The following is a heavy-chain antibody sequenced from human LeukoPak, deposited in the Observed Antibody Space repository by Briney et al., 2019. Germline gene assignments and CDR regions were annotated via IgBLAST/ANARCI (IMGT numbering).Heavy chain of an antibody. J-gene: IGHJ4*02. CDR3: ARDRHDILTGYYHDY. CDR2: IYTSGST. V-gene: IGHV4-4*07. Sequence: SETLSLTCTVSGGSISSYYWSWIRQPAGKGLEWTGRIYTSGSTNYNPSLKSRVTMSVDTSKNQFSLKLSSVTAADTAVYYRARDRHDILTGYYHDYWGQGTLVTVSS. D-gene: IGHD3-9*01. CDR1: GGSISSYY.